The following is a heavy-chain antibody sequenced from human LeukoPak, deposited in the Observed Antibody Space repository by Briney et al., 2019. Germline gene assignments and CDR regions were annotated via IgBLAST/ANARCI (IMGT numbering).Heavy chain of an antibody. D-gene: IGHD4-17*01. V-gene: IGHV1-8*01. CDR1: GYTFTSYD. CDR3: ARGLRSTVTTRDY. J-gene: IGHJ4*02. CDR2: MNPNSGNT. Sequence: ASAKVSCKASGYTFTSYDINWVRQATGQGLEWMGWMNPNSGNTGYAQKFQGRDTMTRNTSISTAYMELSSLRSEDTAVYYCARGLRSTVTTRDYWGQGTLVTVSS.